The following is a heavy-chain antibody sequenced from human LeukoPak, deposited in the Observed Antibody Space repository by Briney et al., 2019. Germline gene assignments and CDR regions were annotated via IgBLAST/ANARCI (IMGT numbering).Heavy chain of an antibody. V-gene: IGHV4-59*01. CDR1: GGSISSYY. Sequence: SETLSLTCTVSGGSISSYYWSWIRQPPGKGLEWIGYIYYSGSTNYNPSLKSRVTISVDTSKNQFSLKLSSVTAADTAVYYCARESIRAYYYGSGSYTYYYYGMDVWGQGTTVTVSS. J-gene: IGHJ6*02. D-gene: IGHD3-10*01. CDR3: ARESIRAYYYGSGSYTYYYYGMDV. CDR2: IYYSGST.